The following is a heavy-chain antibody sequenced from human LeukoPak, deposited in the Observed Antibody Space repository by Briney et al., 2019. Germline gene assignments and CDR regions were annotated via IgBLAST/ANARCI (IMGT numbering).Heavy chain of an antibody. CDR3: ARGTNSRCFDY. Sequence: PGEFLKISCKGSGYSFTSYWIAWVRQMPGKGLQGMGIIYPGDSDTRDSPSSQGQVTISANKSNSTACLQWSSLKASDTAMYYWARGTNSRCFDYWGQGTLVTVSS. CDR1: GYSFTSYW. CDR2: IYPGDSDT. D-gene: IGHD4-23*01. V-gene: IGHV5-51*01. J-gene: IGHJ4*02.